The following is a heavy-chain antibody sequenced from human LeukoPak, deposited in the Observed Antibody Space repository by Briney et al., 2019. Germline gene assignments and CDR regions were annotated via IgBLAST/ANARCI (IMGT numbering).Heavy chain of an antibody. CDR1: GGSISSSSYY. CDR2: IHYSGST. D-gene: IGHD6-13*01. V-gene: IGHV4-39*01. Sequence: PSETLSLTCTVSGGSISSSSYYWGWIRQPPGKGLEWIGSIHYSGSTYYNPSLKSRVTISVDTSKNQFSLKLSSVTAADTAVYYCARGGTDSSSWYYFDYWGQGTLVTVSS. CDR3: ARGGTDSSSWYYFDY. J-gene: IGHJ4*02.